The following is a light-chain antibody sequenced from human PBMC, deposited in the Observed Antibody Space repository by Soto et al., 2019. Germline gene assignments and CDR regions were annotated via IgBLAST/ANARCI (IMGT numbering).Light chain of an antibody. CDR1: QGISSY. V-gene: IGKV1-8*01. Sequence: AIRMTQSPSSFSASTGDRVTITCRASQGISSYLAWYQQKPGKAPKLLIYAASTLQSGVASRFSGSGSGTDFTLTISSVQSEDFATYYCQRYYHYPNAFGQGNKLEIK. CDR3: QRYYHYPNA. J-gene: IGKJ2*01. CDR2: AAS.